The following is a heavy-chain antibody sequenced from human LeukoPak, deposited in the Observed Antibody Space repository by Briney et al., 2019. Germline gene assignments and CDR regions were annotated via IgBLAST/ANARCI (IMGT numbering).Heavy chain of an antibody. CDR3: ITTQWDMTGGPP. Sequence: PGGSLRLSCEASGFTFSGSSMPWVRQASGKGLEWVGRIRPKTNSYATTYAASVKGRFTISRDDSKNTAYLQMNSLRTEDTAVYYCITTQWDMTGGPPWGHGTLVTVSS. J-gene: IGHJ5*02. CDR2: IRPKTNSYAT. CDR1: GFTFSGSS. V-gene: IGHV3-73*01. D-gene: IGHD3-9*01.